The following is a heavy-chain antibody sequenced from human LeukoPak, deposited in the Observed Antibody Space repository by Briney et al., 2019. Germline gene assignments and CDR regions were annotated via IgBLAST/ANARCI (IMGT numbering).Heavy chain of an antibody. Sequence: SETLSLTCVVYGWSSSGYYWSWIRQPPGKGLEWIGEINHSGSTNYNPSLKSRVTISVDTSKNQFSLKLSSVTAADTAVYYCARLGDFWSGYGLDYWGQGTLVTVSS. CDR1: GWSSSGYY. V-gene: IGHV4-34*01. CDR3: ARLGDFWSGYGLDY. J-gene: IGHJ4*02. CDR2: INHSGST. D-gene: IGHD3-3*01.